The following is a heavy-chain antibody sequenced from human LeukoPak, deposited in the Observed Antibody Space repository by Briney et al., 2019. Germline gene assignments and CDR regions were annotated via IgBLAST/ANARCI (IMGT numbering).Heavy chain of an antibody. J-gene: IGHJ5*02. CDR3: LKGGSSSWSWFDP. Sequence: KPGGSLRLSCAPSGFTFSDYYMSWIRQAPGKGLEWLSYISGSGGTTYYADSVKGRFTISRDNSKNTLYLQMISLRAEDTAVYYCLKGGSSSWSWFDPWGQGTLVTVSS. CDR1: GFTFSDYY. CDR2: ISGSGGTT. V-gene: IGHV3-11*04. D-gene: IGHD6-13*01.